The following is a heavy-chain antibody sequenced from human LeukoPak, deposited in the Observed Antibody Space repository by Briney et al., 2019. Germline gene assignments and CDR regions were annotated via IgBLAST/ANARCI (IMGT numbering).Heavy chain of an antibody. V-gene: IGHV3-15*01. Sequence: GGSLRLSCATSGLNFNNAWMSWFRQAPGKGLEWVGRIKSKTDGGTSDYAAPVQGRFTISRDDSRNTLYLQMNSLTIGDTGVYYCTTGNPWGQGTLVTVSS. CDR1: GLNFNNAW. CDR3: TTGNP. CDR2: IKSKTDGGTS. J-gene: IGHJ5*02.